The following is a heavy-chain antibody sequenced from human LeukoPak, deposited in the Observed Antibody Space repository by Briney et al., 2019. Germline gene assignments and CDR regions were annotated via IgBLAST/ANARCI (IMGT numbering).Heavy chain of an antibody. Sequence: GGSLRLSCAASGFTFSSYAMSWVRQAPGKGLEWVSAISGSGGSTYYADSVKGRFTISRDNSKNTLYLQMNSLRAEDTAVYYCAKGGHYYDSSRGAFDYWGQGTLVTVSS. CDR3: AKGGHYYDSSRGAFDY. J-gene: IGHJ4*02. D-gene: IGHD3-22*01. CDR2: ISGSGGST. CDR1: GFTFSSYA. V-gene: IGHV3-23*01.